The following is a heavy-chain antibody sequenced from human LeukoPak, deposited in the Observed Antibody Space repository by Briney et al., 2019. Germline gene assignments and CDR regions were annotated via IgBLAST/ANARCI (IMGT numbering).Heavy chain of an antibody. J-gene: IGHJ4*02. CDR2: ISGSGGST. CDR3: AKDFETQPAFDY. Sequence: GGSLRLSCAASGTYWMHWVRQAPGKGLEWVSAISGSGGSTYYADSVKGRFTISRDNSKNTLYLQMNSLRAEDTAVYYCAKDFETQPAFDYWGQGTLVTVSS. V-gene: IGHV3-23*01. CDR1: GTYW. D-gene: IGHD3-9*01.